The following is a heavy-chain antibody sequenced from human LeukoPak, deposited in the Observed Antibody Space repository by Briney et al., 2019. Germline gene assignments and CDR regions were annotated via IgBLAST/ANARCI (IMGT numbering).Heavy chain of an antibody. CDR1: GYTFTDYY. V-gene: IGHV1-69-2*01. CDR3: ATDPSPPVVWAVAFDI. D-gene: IGHD2-15*01. J-gene: IGHJ3*02. Sequence: ATVKISCKVSGYTFTDYYMHWVQQAPGKGLEWMGLVDPEDGETIYAEKFQGRVTITADTSTDTAYMELSSLRSEDTAVYYCATDPSPPVVWAVAFDIWGQGTMVTVSS. CDR2: VDPEDGET.